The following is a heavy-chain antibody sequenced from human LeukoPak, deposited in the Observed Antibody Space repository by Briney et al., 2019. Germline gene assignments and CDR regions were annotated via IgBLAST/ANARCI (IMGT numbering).Heavy chain of an antibody. J-gene: IGHJ2*01. CDR2: ISYDGNDK. CDR3: ATTLSSGWSGFRWYLDL. D-gene: IGHD6-19*01. Sequence: GKSLRLSCAVSGFTFSNFGMHWVRQAPGKGLEWVAVISYDGNDKYYADSVEGRFTISRDNSKNTLYLQTNSLRAEDTAVYYCATTLSSGWSGFRWYLDLWGRGTLVIVSS. V-gene: IGHV3-30*03. CDR1: GFTFSNFG.